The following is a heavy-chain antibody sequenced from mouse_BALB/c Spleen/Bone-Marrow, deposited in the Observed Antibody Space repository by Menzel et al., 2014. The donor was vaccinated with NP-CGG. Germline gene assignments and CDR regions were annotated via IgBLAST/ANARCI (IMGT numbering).Heavy chain of an antibody. CDR1: GYTFTDYV. Sequence: VQLQQSGPELVKPGASVKMSCKASGYTFTDYVISWVKQRTGQGLEWIGEIYPGSGSTYYNEKFKGKATLTVDKSSSTAYMELKSLTSEDSAIYYCARNYRYDDYAMDYWGQGTSVIVSS. CDR3: ARNYRYDDYAMDY. D-gene: IGHD2-12*01. CDR2: IYPGSGST. V-gene: IGHV1-77*01. J-gene: IGHJ4*01.